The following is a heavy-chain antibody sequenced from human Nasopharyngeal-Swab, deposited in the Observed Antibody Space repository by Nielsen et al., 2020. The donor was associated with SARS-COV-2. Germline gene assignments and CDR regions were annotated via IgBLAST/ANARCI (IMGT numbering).Heavy chain of an antibody. J-gene: IGHJ6*03. CDR1: GFTFSSHA. D-gene: IGHD1-26*01. CDR3: AKGYSGSYYALYYYYYMDV. V-gene: IGHV3-23*01. Sequence: GGSLRLSCAASGFTFSSHAMSWVRQAPGKGLEWVSAISGSGGSTYYADSVTGRFTISRDNSKNTLYLQMNSLRAEDTAVYYCAKGYSGSYYALYYYYYMDVWGKGTTVTVSS. CDR2: ISGSGGST.